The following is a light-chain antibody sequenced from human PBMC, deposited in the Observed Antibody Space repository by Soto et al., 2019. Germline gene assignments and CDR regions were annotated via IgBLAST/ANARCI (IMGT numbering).Light chain of an antibody. V-gene: IGLV2-8*01. CDR2: EVT. J-gene: IGLJ1*01. Sequence: LTQPPSASGSPGQSVTISCTGTSSDVGGYSYVSWYQQHPGKAPKLMIYEVTKRPSGVPDRFSGSKSGNTASLTVSGLQAEDEADYYCISYAGSDNFVFGTGTKVTVL. CDR1: SSDVGGYSY. CDR3: ISYAGSDNFV.